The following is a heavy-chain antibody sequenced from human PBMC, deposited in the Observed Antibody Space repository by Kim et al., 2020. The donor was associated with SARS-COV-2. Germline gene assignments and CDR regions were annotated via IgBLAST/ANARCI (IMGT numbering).Heavy chain of an antibody. J-gene: IGHJ4*02. V-gene: IGHV4-61*01. CDR1: GGSVSSGSYY. CDR3: ARVSYGSGSLDY. CDR2: IYYSGST. Sequence: SETLSLTCTVSGGSVSSGSYYWSWIRQPPGKGLEWIGYIYYSGSTNYNPSLKSRVTISVDTSKNQFSLKLSSVTAADTAVYYCARVSYGSGSLDYWGQGTLVTVSS. D-gene: IGHD3-10*01.